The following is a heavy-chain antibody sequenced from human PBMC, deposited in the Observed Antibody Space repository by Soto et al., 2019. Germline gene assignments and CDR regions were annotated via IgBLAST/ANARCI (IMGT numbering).Heavy chain of an antibody. CDR3: ASGVLGAPYSYGLVV. V-gene: IGHV3-33*03. CDR1: GFSFSNYG. Sequence: GGSLRLSCAASGFSFSNYGMHWVRQAPGKGLEWVAIIWHDGNNKYYADSVRGRFSISRDYSKNCVYLQMNSLRAKDTALSCCASGVLGAPYSYGLVVRDPGAPVTVSS. J-gene: IGHJ6*02. CDR2: IWHDGNNK. D-gene: IGHD2-15*01.